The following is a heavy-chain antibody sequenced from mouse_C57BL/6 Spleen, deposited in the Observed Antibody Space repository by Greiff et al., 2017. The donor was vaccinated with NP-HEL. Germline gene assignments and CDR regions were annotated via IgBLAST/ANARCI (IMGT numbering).Heavy chain of an antibody. CDR2: IYPGSGNT. D-gene: IGHD2-4*01. CDR3: ASDYDDDLRCAY. CDR1: GYTFTDYY. J-gene: IGHJ3*01. V-gene: IGHV1-76*01. Sequence: QVQMQQSGAELVRPGASVKLSCKASGYTFTDYYINWVKQRPGQGLEWIARIYPGSGNTYYNEKFKGKATLTAEKSSSTAYMQLSSLTSEDSAVYFCASDYDDDLRCAYWGQGTLVTVSA.